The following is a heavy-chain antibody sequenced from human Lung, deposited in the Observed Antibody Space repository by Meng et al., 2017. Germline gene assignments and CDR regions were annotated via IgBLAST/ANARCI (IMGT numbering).Heavy chain of an antibody. Sequence: EVQLVESGGGLVTPGGPLRLSCAASGFTFSNYSMNWVRQAPGKGLEWVSSISSDSRYIFYADSVKGRFTISRDNAKNSLYLQMHSLRPEDTAVFYCARFETVGVATGDFWGQGTLVTVSS. CDR3: ARFETVGVATGDF. D-gene: IGHD2-15*01. V-gene: IGHV3-21*01. CDR2: ISSDSRYI. J-gene: IGHJ4*02. CDR1: GFTFSNYS.